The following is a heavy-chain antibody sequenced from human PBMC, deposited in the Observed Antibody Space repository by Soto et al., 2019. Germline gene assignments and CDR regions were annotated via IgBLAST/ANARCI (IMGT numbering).Heavy chain of an antibody. CDR1: GGSISSGGYY. D-gene: IGHD4-17*01. CDR2: IYYSGST. J-gene: IGHJ4*02. V-gene: IGHV4-31*03. Sequence: QVQLQESGPGLVKPSQTLSLTCTVSGGSISSGGYYWSWIRQHPGKGLEWIGYIYYSGSTYYNPSLKSRVTISVDTSKNQFSLNLSSVTAADTAVYYCARGEIDDYGDYWRLWGQGTLVTVSS. CDR3: ARGEIDDYGDYWRL.